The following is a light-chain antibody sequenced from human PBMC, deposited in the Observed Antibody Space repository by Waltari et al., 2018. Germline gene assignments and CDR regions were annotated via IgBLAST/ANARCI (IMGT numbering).Light chain of an antibody. CDR3: QQYGSSIMYT. CDR1: QSLTKRY. Sequence: VLTQSPGTLSLSPGERATLSCRASQSLTKRYLAWYQQKPGQAPRILIYGASSRAAGIPDRFSGSGSGTDFTLTISRLEPEDSALYYCQQYGSSIMYTFGQGTKLEIK. J-gene: IGKJ2*01. CDR2: GAS. V-gene: IGKV3-20*01.